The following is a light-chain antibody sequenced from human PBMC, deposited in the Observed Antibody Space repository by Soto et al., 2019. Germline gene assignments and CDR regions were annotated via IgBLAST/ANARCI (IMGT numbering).Light chain of an antibody. Sequence: DIQMTQSPSSLSASVGDRVTITCRASQDINNYLAWYQQRPGKVPKLLIYAASTLQSGVPSRFSGSGSGTDFTLTISSLQPEDVASYYCQMYDIAPRTFGGGTRVEVK. CDR3: QMYDIAPRT. J-gene: IGKJ4*01. CDR2: AAS. CDR1: QDINNY. V-gene: IGKV1-27*01.